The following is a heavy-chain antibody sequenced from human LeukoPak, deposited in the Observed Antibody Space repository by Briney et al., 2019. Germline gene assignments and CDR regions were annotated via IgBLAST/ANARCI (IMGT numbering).Heavy chain of an antibody. CDR2: IYTSGST. D-gene: IGHD5-24*01. CDR1: GGSISSGSYY. CDR3: ARGGGWPQLRAFDI. J-gene: IGHJ3*02. V-gene: IGHV4-61*02. Sequence: PSETLSLTCTVSGGSISSGSYYWSWIRQPAGKGLEWIGRIYTSGSTNYNPSLKSRVTISVDTSKNQFSLKLSSVTAADTAVYYCARGGGWPQLRAFDIWGQGTMVTVSS.